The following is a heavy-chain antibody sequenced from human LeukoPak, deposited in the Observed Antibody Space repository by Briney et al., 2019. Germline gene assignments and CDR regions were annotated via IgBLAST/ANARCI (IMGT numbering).Heavy chain of an antibody. CDR2: INPNSGGT. Sequence: GASVKVSCKASGGTFNNYAINWVRQAPGQGLEWMGWINPNSGGTNYAQKFQGRVTMTTDTSTSTAYMELRSLRSDDTAVYYCARDREATYYYDSSGYYYDYWGQGTLVTVSA. D-gene: IGHD3-22*01. CDR1: GGTFNNYA. CDR3: ARDREATYYYDSSGYYYDY. V-gene: IGHV1-18*01. J-gene: IGHJ4*02.